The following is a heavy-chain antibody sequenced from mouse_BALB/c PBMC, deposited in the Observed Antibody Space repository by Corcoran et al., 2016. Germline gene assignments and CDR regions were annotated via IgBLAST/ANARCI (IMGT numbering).Heavy chain of an antibody. CDR1: GYTFTSYV. V-gene: IGHV1S136*01. J-gene: IGHJ4*01. CDR3: ARREGSSYYAMDY. Sequence: EVQLQQSGPELVKPGASVKMSCKASGYTFTSYVMHWVEQKPGQGLEWIGYINPYNDGTKYNEKFKGKATLTSDKSSSTAYMELSSLTSEDSAVYYCARREGSSYYAMDYWGQGTSVTVSS. CDR2: INPYNDGT.